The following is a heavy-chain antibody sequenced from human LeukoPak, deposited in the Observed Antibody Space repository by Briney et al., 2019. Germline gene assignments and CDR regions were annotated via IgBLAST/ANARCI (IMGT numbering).Heavy chain of an antibody. J-gene: IGHJ3*02. CDR2: ISAYNGNT. CDR1: GYTFTSYG. D-gene: IGHD4-17*01. Sequence: ASVKVSCKASGYTFTSYGISWVRQAPGQGLEWMGWISAYNGNTNYAQKFQGRVTMTRDTSISTAYMELSRLRSDDTAVYYCARPTYGDPPFGAFDIWGQGTMVTVS. V-gene: IGHV1-18*01. CDR3: ARPTYGDPPFGAFDI.